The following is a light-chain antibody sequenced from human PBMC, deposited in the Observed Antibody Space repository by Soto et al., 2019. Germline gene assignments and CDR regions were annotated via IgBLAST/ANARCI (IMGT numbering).Light chain of an antibody. CDR1: QTISSW. CDR2: KAS. V-gene: IGKV1-5*03. Sequence: DIQMTQSPSTLSGSVGDRVTIACRASQTISSWLAWYQQKPGKAPKLLISKASTLKSGVPSRFSGSGSGTEFTLTISSLQPDDFETYYCQHYNSYSEAFGQGTKVEIX. CDR3: QHYNSYSEA. J-gene: IGKJ1*01.